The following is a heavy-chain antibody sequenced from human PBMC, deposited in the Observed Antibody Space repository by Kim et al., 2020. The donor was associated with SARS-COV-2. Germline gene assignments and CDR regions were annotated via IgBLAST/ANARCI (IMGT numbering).Heavy chain of an antibody. V-gene: IGHV4-61*01. CDR2: IYYSGST. CDR1: GGSVSSGSYY. D-gene: IGHD3-10*01. CDR3: ARDMWFGELD. Sequence: SETLSLTCTVSGGSVSSGSYYWSWIRQPPGKGLEWIGYIYYSGSTNYNPSLKSRVTISVDTSKNQFSLKLSSVTAADTAVYYCARDMWFGELDWGQGTLVTVSS. J-gene: IGHJ4*02.